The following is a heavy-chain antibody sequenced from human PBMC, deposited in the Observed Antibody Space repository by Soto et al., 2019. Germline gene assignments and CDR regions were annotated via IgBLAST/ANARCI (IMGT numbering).Heavy chain of an antibody. Sequence: GGSLRLSCAASGFTFSSYAMSWVRQAPGKGLEWVSAISGSGGSTYYADSVKGRFTISRDNSKNTLYLQMNSLRAEDTAVYYCAPLGGFLEWLPPAFDYWGQGTLVTVSS. CDR3: APLGGFLEWLPPAFDY. D-gene: IGHD3-3*01. CDR1: GFTFSSYA. V-gene: IGHV3-23*01. J-gene: IGHJ4*02. CDR2: ISGSGGST.